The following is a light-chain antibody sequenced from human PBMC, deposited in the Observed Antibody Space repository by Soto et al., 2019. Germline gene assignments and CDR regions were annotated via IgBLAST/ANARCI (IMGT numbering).Light chain of an antibody. CDR2: EGS. V-gene: IGLV2-23*03. Sequence: QSVLTQPASVSGSPGQSITISCTGTSSDVGSYNLVSWYQQHPGKAPKLMIYEGSKRPSGVSNRFSGSKSGNTASLTISGLQAEDEADYYCCSYVGSSTFPYVFGTGTKLTVL. CDR1: SSDVGSYNL. CDR3: CSYVGSSTFPYV. J-gene: IGLJ1*01.